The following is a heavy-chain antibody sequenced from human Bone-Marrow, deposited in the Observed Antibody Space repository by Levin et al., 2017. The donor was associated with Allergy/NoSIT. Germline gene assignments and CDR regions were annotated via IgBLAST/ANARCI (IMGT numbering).Heavy chain of an antibody. CDR2: IYPGDSKT. V-gene: IGHV5-51*01. J-gene: IGHJ6*02. CDR3: ARRDCSNNKCYDESYHGLDV. D-gene: IGHD2-2*01. Sequence: GESLKISCKASGYSFSSYWIDWVRQMPGKGLEWMGTIYPGDSKTTYRPSFQGHVTFSADKSTRTAYLQWSSLQASDTAIYFCARRDCSNNKCYDESYHGLDVWGQGTTVTVSS. CDR1: GYSFSSYW.